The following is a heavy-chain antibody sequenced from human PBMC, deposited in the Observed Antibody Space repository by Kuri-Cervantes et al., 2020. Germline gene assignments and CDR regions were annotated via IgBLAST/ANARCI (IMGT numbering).Heavy chain of an antibody. D-gene: IGHD2-15*01. CDR3: ARQVEGEGNWFDP. V-gene: IGHV5-51*01. CDR1: GYSFTSYW. CDR2: IYPGDSDT. J-gene: IGHJ5*02. Sequence: KVSCKGSGYSFTSYWIGWVRQMPGKGLAWMGIIYPGDSDTTYSPSFQGQVTISADKSISTAYLQWSSLKASDTAMYYCARQVEGEGNWFDPWGQGTLVTVSS.